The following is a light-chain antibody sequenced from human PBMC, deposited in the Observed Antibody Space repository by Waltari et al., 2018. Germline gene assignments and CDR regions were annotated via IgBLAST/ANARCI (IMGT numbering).Light chain of an antibody. CDR1: QNIANN. CDR3: QQYDDWPAYS. V-gene: IGKV3-15*01. Sequence: EIVMTQSPAPVSLSPVESATLTCRASQNIANNLAWYQHKGGQAPRLLIYDASTRATGIPVRFSGSGSGTEFTLSISSLQTEDFAVYFCQQYDDWPAYSFGQGTKLEIK. CDR2: DAS. J-gene: IGKJ2*01.